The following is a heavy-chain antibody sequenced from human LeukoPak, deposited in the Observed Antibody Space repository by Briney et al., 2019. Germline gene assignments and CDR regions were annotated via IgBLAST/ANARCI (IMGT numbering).Heavy chain of an antibody. CDR3: ARDRTSSPRAFDI. J-gene: IGHJ3*02. Sequence: GGSLRLSCAASGFTFSSYAMHWVRQAPGKGLEWVAVISYDGSNKYYADSVKGRFTISRDNSKNTLYLQMNSLRAEDTAVYYCARDRTSSPRAFDIWGQGTFVTVSS. CDR2: ISYDGSNK. V-gene: IGHV3-30-3*01. CDR1: GFTFSSYA. D-gene: IGHD2-2*01.